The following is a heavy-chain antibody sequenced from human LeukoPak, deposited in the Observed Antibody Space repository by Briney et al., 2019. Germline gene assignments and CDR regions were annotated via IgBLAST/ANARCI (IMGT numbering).Heavy chain of an antibody. CDR3: ARAGAGCSSTSCYDYYYYGMDV. D-gene: IGHD2-2*01. CDR1: GFTFSSYG. CDR2: IWYDGSNE. Sequence: GGSLRLSCAASGFTFSSYGMHWVRQALGKGLKWVAVIWYDGSNEYYADSVKGRFTISRDNSKNTLYLQMNSLRVEDTAVYYCARAGAGCSSTSCYDYYYYGMDVWGQGTTVTVSS. J-gene: IGHJ6*02. V-gene: IGHV3-33*01.